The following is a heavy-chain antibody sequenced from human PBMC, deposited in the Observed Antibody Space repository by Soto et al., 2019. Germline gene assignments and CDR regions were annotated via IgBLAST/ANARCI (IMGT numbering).Heavy chain of an antibody. D-gene: IGHD3-3*01. J-gene: IGHJ4*02. CDR3: ARDHADFWSGYLGY. Sequence: GGSLRLSCAASGFTFSSYWMSWVRQAPGKGLEWVANIKQDGSEKYYVDSVKGRFTISRDNAKNSLYLQMNSLRAEDTAVYYCARDHADFWSGYLGYWGQGTLVTVSS. CDR1: GFTFSSYW. CDR2: IKQDGSEK. V-gene: IGHV3-7*01.